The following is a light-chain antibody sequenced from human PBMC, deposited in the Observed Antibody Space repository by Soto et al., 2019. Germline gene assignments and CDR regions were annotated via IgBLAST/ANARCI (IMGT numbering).Light chain of an antibody. J-gene: IGLJ1*01. Sequence: QSVLTQPPSVSAAPGQKVTISCSGSSSNIGNNYVSWYQQLPGTAPKLLIYDNNKRPSGIPDRFSGSKSGTSATLGITGLQTGDEADYYGGTWDSSLSAGVFGTGTKVTVL. CDR2: DNN. CDR3: GTWDSSLSAGV. V-gene: IGLV1-51*01. CDR1: SSNIGNNY.